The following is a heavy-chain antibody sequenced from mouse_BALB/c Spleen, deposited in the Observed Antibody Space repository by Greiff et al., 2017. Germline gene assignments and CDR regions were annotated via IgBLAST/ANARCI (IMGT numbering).Heavy chain of an antibody. J-gene: IGHJ3*01. CDR1: GYTFTSYW. CDR2: IYPGDGDT. V-gene: IGHV1-87*01. Sequence: SGAELARPGASVKLSCKASGYTFTSYWMQWVKQRPGQGLEWIGAIYPGDGDTRYTQKFKGKATLTADKSSSTAYMQLSSLASEDSAVYYCARGDYGNYGAWFAYWGQGTLVTVSA. D-gene: IGHD2-1*01. CDR3: ARGDYGNYGAWFAY.